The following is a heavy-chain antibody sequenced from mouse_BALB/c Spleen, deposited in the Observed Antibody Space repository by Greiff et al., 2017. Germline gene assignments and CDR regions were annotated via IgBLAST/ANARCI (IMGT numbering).Heavy chain of an antibody. CDR1: GFTFSSYG. J-gene: IGHJ1*01. CDR2: INSNGGST. CDR3: ARELSYWYFDV. V-gene: IGHV5-6-3*01. Sequence: EVQLMESGGGLVQPGGSLKLSCAASGFTFSSYGMSWVRQTPDKRLELVATINSNGGSTYYPDSVKGRFTISRDNAKNTLYLQMSSLKSEDTAMYYCARELSYWYFDVWGAGTTVTVSS.